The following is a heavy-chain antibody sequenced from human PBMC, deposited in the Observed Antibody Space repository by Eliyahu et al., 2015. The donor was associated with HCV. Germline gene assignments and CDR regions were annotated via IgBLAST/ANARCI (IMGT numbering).Heavy chain of an antibody. CDR2: IKSNADGGTT. CDR1: GFSFTNAY. CDR3: SSAH. Sequence: EVQIVESGGGEVKPGESLRLSCSASGFSFTNAYFYWVRQAPGKGLEWVARIKSNADGGTTDYAAPVKGRFIMSRDDSENMVYLQMNNLRIEDTAIYYCSSAHWGQGTQVTVSS. J-gene: IGHJ4*02. V-gene: IGHV3-15*01.